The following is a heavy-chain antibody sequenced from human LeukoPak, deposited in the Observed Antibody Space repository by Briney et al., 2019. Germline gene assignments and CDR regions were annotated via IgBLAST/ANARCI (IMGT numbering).Heavy chain of an antibody. J-gene: IGHJ4*02. CDR2: ISSSGGST. Sequence: GGSLRLSCSASGFTFSSNVMHWVRQAPGKGLEYVSAISSSGGSTFYSDSVKGRFTISRDNSKNTLYLQMNSLRAEDTAVYYCAKDLLDYYGSGSVDYWGQGTLVTVSS. D-gene: IGHD3-10*01. CDR1: GFTFSSNV. CDR3: AKDLLDYYGSGSVDY. V-gene: IGHV3-64*04.